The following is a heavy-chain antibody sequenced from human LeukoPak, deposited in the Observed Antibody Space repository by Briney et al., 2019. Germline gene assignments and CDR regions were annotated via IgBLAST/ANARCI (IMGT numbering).Heavy chain of an antibody. CDR1: GDNVSSNSAA. V-gene: IGHV6-1*01. Sequence: SQTLSLTCAISGDNVSSNSAAWNWIRQSPSRGLEWLGRTYYRSKWYNDYAVSVKSRITISPDTSKNQFSLQLNSVTPDDTAVYYCTRGETGVGTSFDYWGQGTLVTVSS. D-gene: IGHD3-10*01. J-gene: IGHJ4*02. CDR3: TRGETGVGTSFDY. CDR2: TYYRSKWYN.